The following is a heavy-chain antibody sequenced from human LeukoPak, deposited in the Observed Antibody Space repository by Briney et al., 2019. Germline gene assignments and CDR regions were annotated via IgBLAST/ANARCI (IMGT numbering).Heavy chain of an antibody. Sequence: GGSLRLSCAASGFTVSSNYMSWVRQAPGKGLEWVSAIYSGGSTYYADSVKGRFTISRDNSKNTVFLQMNSLRAEDTAVYYCARAFHSDSSGYYSGFYCGQGTLVTVSS. V-gene: IGHV3-53*01. D-gene: IGHD3-22*01. CDR3: ARAFHSDSSGYYSGFY. CDR1: GFTVSSNY. J-gene: IGHJ4*02. CDR2: IYSGGST.